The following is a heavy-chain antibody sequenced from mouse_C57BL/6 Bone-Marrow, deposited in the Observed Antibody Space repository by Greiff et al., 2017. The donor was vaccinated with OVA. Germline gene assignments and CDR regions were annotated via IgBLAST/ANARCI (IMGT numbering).Heavy chain of an antibody. J-gene: IGHJ2*01. Sequence: EVKLMESEGGLVQPGSSMKLSCTASGFTFSDYYMAWVRQVPEKGLEWVANINYDGSSTYYLDSLKSRFIISRDNAKNILYLQMSSLKSEDTATYYCAREDSNYPDYWGQGTTLTVSS. CDR2: INYDGSST. V-gene: IGHV5-16*01. CDR1: GFTFSDYY. D-gene: IGHD2-5*01. CDR3: AREDSNYPDY.